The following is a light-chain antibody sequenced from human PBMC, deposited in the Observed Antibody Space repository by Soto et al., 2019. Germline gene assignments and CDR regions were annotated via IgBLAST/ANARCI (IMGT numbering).Light chain of an antibody. CDR2: DVN. CDR3: SSYTGTNVI. CDR1: LSDVGGQNL. J-gene: IGLJ2*01. Sequence: QSALTQPPSASGSPGQSVTFSCTGTLSDVGGQNLVSWYRQDPGKAPKLIIYDVNQRPSGVPDRFSGSKSGSTASLTVSGLQAEDEANYFCSSYTGTNVIFGGGTKVTVL. V-gene: IGLV2-8*01.